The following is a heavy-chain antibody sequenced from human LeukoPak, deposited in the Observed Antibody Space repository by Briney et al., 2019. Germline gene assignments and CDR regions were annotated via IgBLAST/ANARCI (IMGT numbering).Heavy chain of an antibody. V-gene: IGHV1-46*01. D-gene: IGHD6-13*01. CDR3: ARGGGSSWPVYY. Sequence: ASVKVSCKASGYTFTRYYMHWVRQAPGQGLEWMGMINPNGGSTSYAQKFQGRVTMTRDTSTSTVYMELSSLRSEDTAVYFWARGGGSSWPVYYWGQGTLVTVSS. J-gene: IGHJ4*02. CDR1: GYTFTRYY. CDR2: INPNGGST.